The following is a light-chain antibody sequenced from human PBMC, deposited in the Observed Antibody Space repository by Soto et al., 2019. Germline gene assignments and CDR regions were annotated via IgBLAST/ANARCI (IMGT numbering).Light chain of an antibody. Sequence: EIVLTQSPATLSLSPGERATLSCRASQSVSSYLAWYQQKPGQAPRLLIFDASNRATGIPARLSGSGSGTDFTLTISSLEPEDFAVYYCQQRSGWPLTFGGGTKVEIK. V-gene: IGKV3-11*01. J-gene: IGKJ4*01. CDR2: DAS. CDR1: QSVSSY. CDR3: QQRSGWPLT.